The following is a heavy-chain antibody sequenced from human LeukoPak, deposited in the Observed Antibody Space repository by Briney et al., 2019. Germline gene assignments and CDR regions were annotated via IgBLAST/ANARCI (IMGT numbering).Heavy chain of an antibody. CDR2: ISGSGGST. CDR3: AKVAVLYYDILTGYYYYYYYMDV. V-gene: IGHV3-23*01. D-gene: IGHD3-9*01. CDR1: GFTFSSYA. Sequence: GGSLRLSCAASGFTFSSYAMSWVRQAPGKGLEWVSAISGSGGSTYHADSVKGRFTISRDNSKNTLYLQMNSLRAEDTAVYYCAKVAVLYYDILTGYYYYYYYMDVWGKGTTVTVSS. J-gene: IGHJ6*03.